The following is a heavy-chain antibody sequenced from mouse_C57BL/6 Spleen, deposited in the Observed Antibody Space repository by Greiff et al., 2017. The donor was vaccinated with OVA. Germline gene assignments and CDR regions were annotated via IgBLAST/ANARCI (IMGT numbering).Heavy chain of an antibody. J-gene: IGHJ1*03. CDR3: ARGIITTVGATWYFDV. V-gene: IGHV1-52*01. CDR1: GYTFTSYW. CDR2: IDPSDSET. D-gene: IGHD1-1*01. Sequence: QVQLQQSGAELVRPGSSVKLSCKASGYTFTSYWMHWVKQRPIQGLEWIGNIDPSDSETHYNQKFKDKATLTVDKSSSTAYMQRSSLTSEDSAVYYCARGIITTVGATWYFDVWGTGTTVTVSS.